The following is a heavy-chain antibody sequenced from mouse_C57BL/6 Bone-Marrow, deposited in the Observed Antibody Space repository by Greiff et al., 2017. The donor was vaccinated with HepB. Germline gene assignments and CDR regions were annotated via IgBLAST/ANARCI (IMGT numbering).Heavy chain of an antibody. D-gene: IGHD1-1*01. CDR1: GYAFSSSW. CDR2: IYPGDGDT. CDR3: ARHYGSSYGVLDV. J-gene: IGHJ1*03. V-gene: IGHV1-82*01. Sequence: VQLQQSGPELVKPGASVKISCKASGYAFSSSWMNWVKQRPGKGLEWIGRIYPGDGDTNYNGKFKGKATLTADKSSSTAYMQLSSLTSEDSAVYFCARHYGSSYGVLDVWGTGTTVTVSS.